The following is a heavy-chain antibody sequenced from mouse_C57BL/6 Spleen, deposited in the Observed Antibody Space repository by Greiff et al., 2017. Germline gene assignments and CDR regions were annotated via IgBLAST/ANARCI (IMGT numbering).Heavy chain of an antibody. CDR3: ARDESNLSWYFDV. CDR2: INYDGSST. Sequence: EVQRVESEGGLVQPGSSMKLSCTASGFTFSDYYMAWVRQVPEKGLEWVANINYDGSSTYYLDSLKSRFIISRDNAKNILYLQMSSLKSEDTATYYCARDESNLSWYFDVWGTGTTVTVSS. V-gene: IGHV5-16*01. CDR1: GFTFSDYY. D-gene: IGHD2-3*01. J-gene: IGHJ1*03.